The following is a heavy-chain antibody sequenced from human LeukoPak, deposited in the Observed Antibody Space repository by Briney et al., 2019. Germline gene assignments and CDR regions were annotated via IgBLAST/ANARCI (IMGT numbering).Heavy chain of an antibody. CDR2: IKSNIDGGTA. D-gene: IGHD3-22*01. CDR1: GFIFNKAW. V-gene: IGHV3-15*01. J-gene: IGHJ4*02. CDR3: ATDWLDY. Sequence: GGSLRLSCAASGFIFNKAWMTWLRQAPGKGLEWVGRIKSNIDGGTAAYAAPVKGRFTVSRDDSRNILYLQMNSLKIEDTAVYYCATDWLDYWGQGTLVTVSS.